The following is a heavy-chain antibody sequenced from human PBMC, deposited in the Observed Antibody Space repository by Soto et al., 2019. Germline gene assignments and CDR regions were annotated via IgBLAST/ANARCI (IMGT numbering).Heavy chain of an antibody. J-gene: IGHJ4*02. Sequence: EVQLLESGGGLAQPGWSLRLSCAASGFPFGGYTMSWVRQAPGKGLEWVSAIRDGGVSTYYADSMKGRFTNSRDNAKNTMYMPLNSLRREDTAVYFCMIDGCENWGQGTLVTVSS. CDR2: IRDGGVST. V-gene: IGHV3-23*01. CDR3: MIDGCEN. CDR1: GFPFGGYT. D-gene: IGHD2-15*01.